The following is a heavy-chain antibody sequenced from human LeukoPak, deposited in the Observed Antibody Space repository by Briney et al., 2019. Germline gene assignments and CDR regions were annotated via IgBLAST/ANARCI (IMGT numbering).Heavy chain of an antibody. CDR1: GLTFDDYA. Sequence: GGSLRLSCAASGLTFDDYATHWVRQAPGKGLEWVSGISWNSGSIGYADSVKGRFTISRDNAKNSLYLQMNSLRAEDMALYYCAKDKAASGYYGYFDYWGQGTLVTVSS. CDR3: AKDKAASGYYGYFDY. CDR2: ISWNSGSI. J-gene: IGHJ4*02. D-gene: IGHD3-22*01. V-gene: IGHV3-9*03.